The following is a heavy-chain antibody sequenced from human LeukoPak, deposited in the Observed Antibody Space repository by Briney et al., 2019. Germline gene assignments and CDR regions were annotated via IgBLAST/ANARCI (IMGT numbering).Heavy chain of an antibody. V-gene: IGHV4-38-2*01. CDR3: ARRSITIFGVVIKSLGTIDY. J-gene: IGHJ4*02. Sequence: PSETLSLTCAVSGYSISSGYYWGWIRQPPGKGLEWIGSIYHSGSTYYNPSLKSRVTISVDTSKNQFSLKLSPVAAAVTAVYYCARRSITIFGVVIKSLGTIDYWGQGTLVTVSS. CDR2: IYHSGST. D-gene: IGHD3-3*01. CDR1: GYSISSGYY.